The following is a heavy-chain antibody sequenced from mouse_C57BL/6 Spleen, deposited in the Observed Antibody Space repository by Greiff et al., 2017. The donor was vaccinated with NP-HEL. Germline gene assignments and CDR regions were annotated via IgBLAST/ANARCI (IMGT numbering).Heavy chain of an antibody. D-gene: IGHD2-1*01. CDR1: GYAFSSYW. CDR2: IYTGDGDT. J-gene: IGHJ2*01. CDR3: AREEIYYGNYDY. V-gene: IGHV1-80*01. Sequence: VQLQQSGAELVKPGASVKISCKASGYAFSSYWMNWVKQRPGKGLEWIGQIYTGDGDTNYNGKFKGKATLTADKSSSTAYMQLSSLTSEDSAVYFCAREEIYYGNYDYWGQGTTLTVSS.